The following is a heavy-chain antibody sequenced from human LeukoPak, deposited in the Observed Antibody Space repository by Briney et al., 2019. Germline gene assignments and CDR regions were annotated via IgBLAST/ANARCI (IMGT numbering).Heavy chain of an antibody. J-gene: IGHJ6*02. CDR3: ARGEKDYYYGMDV. CDR1: RGSFSGYY. Sequence: ETLSLTCAVYRGSFSGYYWSWIRQPPGKGLEWIGEINHSGSTNYNPSLKSRVTISVDTSKNQFSLKLSSVTAADTAVYYCARGEKDYYYGMDVWGQGTTVTVSS. CDR2: INHSGST. V-gene: IGHV4-34*01.